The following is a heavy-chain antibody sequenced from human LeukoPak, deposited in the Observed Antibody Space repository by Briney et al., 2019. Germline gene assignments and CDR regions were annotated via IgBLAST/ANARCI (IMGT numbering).Heavy chain of an antibody. V-gene: IGHV4-38-2*02. CDR2: IYHTGNT. CDR3: ARYNPSGYDLDY. CDR1: GYSISRGYY. J-gene: IGHJ4*02. D-gene: IGHD5-12*01. Sequence: SETLSLTCTVSGYSISRGYYWGWIRQPPGKGLEWIGSIYHTGNTYSNPPLKSRVTISVDTSKNQFSLKLNSVTAADTAVYYCARYNPSGYDLDYWGQGTLVTVSS.